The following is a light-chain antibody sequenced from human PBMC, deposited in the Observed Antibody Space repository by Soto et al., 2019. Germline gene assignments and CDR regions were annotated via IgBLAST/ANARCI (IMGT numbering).Light chain of an antibody. V-gene: IGLV2-11*01. CDR3: CSYAGSYTFGGYV. CDR2: DVS. Sequence: QSVLTHPLSVSWSPGQSVTISCTGTSSDVGGYNYVSWYQQHPGKAPKLMIYDVSKRPSGVPDRFSGSKSGNTASLTISGLQAEDEADYYCCSYAGSYTFGGYVFGTGTKVTXL. CDR1: SSDVGGYNY. J-gene: IGLJ1*01.